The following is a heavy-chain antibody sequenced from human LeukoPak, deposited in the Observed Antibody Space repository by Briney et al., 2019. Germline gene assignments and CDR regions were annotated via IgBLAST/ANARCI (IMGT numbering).Heavy chain of an antibody. CDR1: GGSISSYY. CDR3: ARGDTVAARPGRFDY. Sequence: SETPSLTCTVSGGSISSYYWSWIRQPPGKGLEWIGYIYYSGSTNYNPSLKSRVTISVDTSKNQFSLKLSSVTAADTAVYYCARGDTVAARPGRFDYWGQGTLVTVSS. D-gene: IGHD6-6*01. J-gene: IGHJ4*02. CDR2: IYYSGST. V-gene: IGHV4-59*12.